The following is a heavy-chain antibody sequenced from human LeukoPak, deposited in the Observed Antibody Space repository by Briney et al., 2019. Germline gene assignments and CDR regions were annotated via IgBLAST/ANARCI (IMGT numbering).Heavy chain of an antibody. CDR2: INHNGST. Sequence: SETLSLTCAVYGGSFSGYYWSWIRQPPGKGLEWIGEINHNGSTNYNPSLKSRVTISVDTSKNQFSLKLSSVTAADTAVYYCARGPYHYDFWSGYYWDYYYYYMDVWGKGTTVTVSS. D-gene: IGHD3-3*01. CDR1: GGSFSGYY. CDR3: ARGPYHYDFWSGYYWDYYYYYMDV. J-gene: IGHJ6*03. V-gene: IGHV4-34*01.